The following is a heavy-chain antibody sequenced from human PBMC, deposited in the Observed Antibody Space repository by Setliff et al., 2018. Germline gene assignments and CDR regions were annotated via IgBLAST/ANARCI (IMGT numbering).Heavy chain of an antibody. CDR3: AKLTSSTNSYDS. D-gene: IGHD2-2*01. J-gene: IGHJ4*02. V-gene: IGHV4-59*12. Sequence: LSLTCDVSGGAISSSYWTWIRQSPGKGLEWIGYVYNSGTTSYNPSLKSRLTISMDTSRSQFSLRLRSVTAADTAVYYCAKLTSSTNSYDSWGQGRLVTVSS. CDR1: GGAISSSY. CDR2: VYNSGTT.